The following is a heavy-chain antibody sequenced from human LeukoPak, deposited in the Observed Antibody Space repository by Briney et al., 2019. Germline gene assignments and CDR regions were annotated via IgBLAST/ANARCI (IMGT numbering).Heavy chain of an antibody. CDR2: IYNSGST. Sequence: SETLSLTCTVPGCSISSHYWSWIRQPPGKGLEWVGYIYNSGSTNYNPSLKSRVTISLDTSKNQFSLNLSSVTAADTAVYYCARRFCSGGICYSGQGWFDPWGQGTLVTVSS. CDR3: ARRFCSGGICYSGQGWFDP. V-gene: IGHV4-59*08. D-gene: IGHD2-15*01. CDR1: GCSISSHY. J-gene: IGHJ5*02.